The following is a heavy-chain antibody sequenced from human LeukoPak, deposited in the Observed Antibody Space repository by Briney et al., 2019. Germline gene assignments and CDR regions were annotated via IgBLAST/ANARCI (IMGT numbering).Heavy chain of an antibody. Sequence: SETLSLTCTVSGGSISSYYWSWIRQPPGKGLEWIGYIYYSGSINYNPSLKSRVTISVDTSKNQFSLKPSSVTAADTAVYYCARQHPYYDILTGYYPGLFDIWGQGTMVTVSS. V-gene: IGHV4-59*08. D-gene: IGHD3-9*01. CDR3: ARQHPYYDILTGYYPGLFDI. J-gene: IGHJ3*02. CDR2: IYYSGSI. CDR1: GGSISSYY.